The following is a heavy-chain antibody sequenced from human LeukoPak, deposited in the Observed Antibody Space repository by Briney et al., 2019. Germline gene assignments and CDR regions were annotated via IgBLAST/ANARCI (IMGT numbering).Heavy chain of an antibody. J-gene: IGHJ5*02. CDR2: TYYSGST. D-gene: IGHD4-17*01. V-gene: IGHV4-39*07. CDR1: GGSISSSSYY. CDR3: ARMTTVTISRLVYNWFDP. Sequence: SETLSLTCTVSGGSISSSSYYWGWIRQPPGKGLEWIGSTYYSGSTNYNPSLKSRVTISVDTSKNQFSLKLSSVTAADTAVYYCARMTTVTISRLVYNWFDPWGQGTLVTVSS.